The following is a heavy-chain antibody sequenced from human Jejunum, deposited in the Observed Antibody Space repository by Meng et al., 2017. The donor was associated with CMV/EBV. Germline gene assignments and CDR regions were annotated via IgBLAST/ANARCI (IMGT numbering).Heavy chain of an antibody. J-gene: IGHJ4*02. CDR2: IDSNSGET. D-gene: IGHD6-19*01. Sequence: SAYTFIDYYIHWVRQAPGQGLEWMGWIDSNSGETNSAQKFSGRVTLTRDTSTTTAYMEVISLRSDDTAVYYCAREQTVSGSRGLDYWGQGTLVTVSS. CDR1: AYTFIDYY. CDR3: AREQTVSGSRGLDY. V-gene: IGHV1-2*02.